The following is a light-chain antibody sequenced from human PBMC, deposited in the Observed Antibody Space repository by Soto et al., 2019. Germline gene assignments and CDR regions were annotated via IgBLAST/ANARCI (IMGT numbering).Light chain of an antibody. CDR1: SSDVGSYNR. CDR2: EGS. J-gene: IGLJ3*02. CDR3: CSYAGSRV. V-gene: IGLV2-23*01. Sequence: QSALTQPASVSGSPGQSITISCTGTSSDVGSYNRVSWYQHHPGKAPKLMIYEGSKRPSGVSNRFSGSKSGNTASLTISGLQAEDEADYYCCSYAGSRVFGGGTKLTVL.